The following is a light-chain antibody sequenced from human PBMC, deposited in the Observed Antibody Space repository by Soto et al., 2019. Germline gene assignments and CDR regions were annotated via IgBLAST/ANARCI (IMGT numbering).Light chain of an antibody. J-gene: IGKJ3*01. Sequence: DIVMTQSPLSLPVTPGAPASISCSSRQSRLFSSGYIYLDWYLQKSVQSPQLLVSLGSNRAPGVPERFSGSGSGTDFTLKISRVEAEDVGVYYCMQGVQTPFTFGPGTKVDIK. CDR1: QSRLFSSGYIY. CDR3: MQGVQTPFT. CDR2: LGS. V-gene: IGKV2-28*01.